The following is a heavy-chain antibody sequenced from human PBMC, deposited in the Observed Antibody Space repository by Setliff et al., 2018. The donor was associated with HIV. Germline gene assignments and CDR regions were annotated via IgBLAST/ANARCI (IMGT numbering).Heavy chain of an antibody. CDR2: IYYSGST. CDR1: GGSISSYY. CDR3: ARHKSQPYYFDY. V-gene: IGHV4-59*08. J-gene: IGHJ4*02. Sequence: SETLSLTCTVSGGSISSYYWSWIRQPPGKGLEWIGYIYYSGSTNYNPSLKSRVTISVDTSKNQFPLKLSSVTAADTAVYYCARHKSQPYYFDYWGQGTLVTVS.